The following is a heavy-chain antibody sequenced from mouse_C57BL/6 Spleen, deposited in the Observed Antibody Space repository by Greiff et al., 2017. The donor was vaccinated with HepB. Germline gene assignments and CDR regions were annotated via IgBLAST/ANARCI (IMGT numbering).Heavy chain of an antibody. V-gene: IGHV1-62-2*01. CDR1: GYTFTEYT. D-gene: IGHD1-1*01. J-gene: IGHJ4*01. CDR2: FYPGSGSI. CDR3: ARHEDRYYGSSYYAMDY. Sequence: VKLQESGAELVKPGASVKLSCKVSGYTFTEYTIHWVKQRSGQGLEWIGWFYPGSGSIKYNEKFKDKATLTADKSSSTVYMELSRLTSEDSAVYFCARHEDRYYGSSYYAMDYWGQGTSVTVSS.